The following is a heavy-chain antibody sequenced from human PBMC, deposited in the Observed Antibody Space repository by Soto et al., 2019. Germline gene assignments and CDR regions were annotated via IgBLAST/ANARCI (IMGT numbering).Heavy chain of an antibody. CDR2: IGSDGRRA. CDR1: GFTFGRHG. CDR3: ARDDDYGDNGLDY. V-gene: IGHV3-33*01. D-gene: IGHD4-17*01. J-gene: IGHJ4*02. Sequence: QVQLVESGGGVVQPGGSLRLSCAASGFTFGRHGMHWVRQAPGKGLEWVAVIGSDGRRASYADSVKGRFTISRDNGQNKLYLQMNSRRAEETAVYYCARDDDYGDNGLDYWGQGTLVTVSS.